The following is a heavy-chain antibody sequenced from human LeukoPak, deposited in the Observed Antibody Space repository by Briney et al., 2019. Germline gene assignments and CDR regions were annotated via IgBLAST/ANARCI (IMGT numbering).Heavy chain of an antibody. CDR2: INNYNGDT. CDR3: ARWYYDYIWGRNRYRYFDS. Sequence: GASVKVSCKASGYTFTSYGITWVRQAPGQGLEWMGWINNYNGDTNYAQKVQGRVTMTTDTSTSTAYMELRSLRSDDTAVYYCARWYYDYIWGRNRYRYFDSWGQGTLVTVSS. V-gene: IGHV1-18*01. D-gene: IGHD3-16*02. J-gene: IGHJ4*02. CDR1: GYTFTSYG.